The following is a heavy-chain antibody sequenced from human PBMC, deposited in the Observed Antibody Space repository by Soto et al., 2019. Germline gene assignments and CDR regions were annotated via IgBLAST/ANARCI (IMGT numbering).Heavy chain of an antibody. V-gene: IGHV3-74*01. J-gene: IGHJ6*02. Sequence: GGSLRLSCAASGFTFSSYWMHWVRQAPGKGLVWVSRINSDGSSTSYADSVKGRFTISRDNAKNTLYLQMNSLRAEDTAVYYCARQGDYDFWSGPYGMDVWGQGTTVTVSS. CDR1: GFTFSSYW. CDR3: ARQGDYDFWSGPYGMDV. CDR2: INSDGSST. D-gene: IGHD3-3*01.